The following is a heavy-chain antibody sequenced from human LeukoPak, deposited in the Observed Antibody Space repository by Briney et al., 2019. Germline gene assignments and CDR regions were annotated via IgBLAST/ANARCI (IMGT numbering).Heavy chain of an antibody. CDR1: GFNFGEFW. V-gene: IGHV3-7*03. CDR3: AKDAWHYYDSSGYPFDY. D-gene: IGHD3-22*01. Sequence: GGSLRLSCAASGFNFGEFWMAWVRQTPGMGLEWVADIKEDGSESFYVDSVKGRFTISRDNSKNTVYLQMNSLRAEDTAVYYCAKDAWHYYDSSGYPFDYWGQGTLVTVSS. CDR2: IKEDGSES. J-gene: IGHJ4*02.